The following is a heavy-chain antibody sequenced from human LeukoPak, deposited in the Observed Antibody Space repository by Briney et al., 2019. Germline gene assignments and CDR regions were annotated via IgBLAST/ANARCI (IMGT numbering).Heavy chain of an antibody. Sequence: PGGSLRLSCAASGFTFSSYSMNWVRQAPGKGLEWVSSTSSTSTYIYYADSVKGRFTISRDNAKNSLFLQTNSLRAEDTAVYYCAKEAQGCSITSCYFDSWGQGTLVTVSS. J-gene: IGHJ4*02. CDR3: AKEAQGCSITSCYFDS. V-gene: IGHV3-21*04. D-gene: IGHD2-2*01. CDR1: GFTFSSYS. CDR2: TSSTSTYI.